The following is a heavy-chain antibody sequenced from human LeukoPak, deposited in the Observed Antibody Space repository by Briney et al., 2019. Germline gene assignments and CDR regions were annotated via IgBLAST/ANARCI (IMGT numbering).Heavy chain of an antibody. Sequence: PGGSLRLSCAASGFTFSRYDMSWVRQAPGKWLEWVSCISTSGRNTYYADSVKGRFTISRDTSMNTLYLQLNSLRVEDTAIYYCAKGGWLDSWGQGTLVTVSS. CDR3: AKGGWLDS. CDR1: GFTFSRYD. V-gene: IGHV3-23*01. CDR2: ISTSGRNT. J-gene: IGHJ4*02. D-gene: IGHD6-19*01.